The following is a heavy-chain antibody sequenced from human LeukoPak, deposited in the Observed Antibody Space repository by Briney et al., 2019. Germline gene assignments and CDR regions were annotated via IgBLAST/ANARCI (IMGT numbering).Heavy chain of an antibody. CDR3: AKELLSSGDAFDI. J-gene: IGHJ3*02. Sequence: PGGSLRLSCAASGFTFSSYWMSWVRQAPGKGLEWVANIKQDGSNKYYADSVKGRFTISRDNSKNTLYLQMNSLRAEDTAVYYCAKELLSSGDAFDIWGQGTMVTVSS. D-gene: IGHD6-25*01. CDR1: GFTFSSYW. CDR2: IKQDGSNK. V-gene: IGHV3-7*01.